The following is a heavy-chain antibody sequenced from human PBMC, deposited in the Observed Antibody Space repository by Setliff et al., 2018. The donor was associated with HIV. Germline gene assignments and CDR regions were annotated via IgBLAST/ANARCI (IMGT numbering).Heavy chain of an antibody. CDR2: MNPNSGNT. J-gene: IGHJ6*02. Sequence: ASVKVSCKASGYTFTSYDINWVRQATGQGLEWMGWMNPNSGNTGYAQKFQGRVTMTRNTSISTAYMELSSLRSEDTAVYYCARTVTYYYDGSGYPWYYYGMDVWGQGTTVTVSS. D-gene: IGHD3-22*01. CDR3: ARTVTYYYDGSGYPWYYYGMDV. V-gene: IGHV1-8*02. CDR1: GYTFTSYD.